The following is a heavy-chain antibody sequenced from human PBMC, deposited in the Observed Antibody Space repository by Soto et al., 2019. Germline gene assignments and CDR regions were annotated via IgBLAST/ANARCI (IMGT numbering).Heavy chain of an antibody. CDR3: AKVLNPELLLFQN. CDR2: ISNNGGIT. J-gene: IGHJ1*01. V-gene: IGHV3-23*01. CDR1: GFTFSAFA. D-gene: IGHD3-10*01. Sequence: EVQLLESGGGLVQPGGSLRLSCAASGFTFSAFAMSWVRQAPGKGLEWVSGISNNGGITNYADSVTGRFTISRDNSKHTVSLQMNSLRAEDTAVYYCAKVLNPELLLFQNWGQGTLVTVSS.